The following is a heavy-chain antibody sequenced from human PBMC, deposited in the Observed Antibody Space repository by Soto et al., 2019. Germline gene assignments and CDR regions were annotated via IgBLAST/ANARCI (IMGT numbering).Heavy chain of an antibody. Sequence: SVNVSCKASVYTFTSYGLSGVRQAPGQGLEWMGWISAYNGNTNYAQKLQGRVTMTTDTSTSTAYMEGRSLRSDDTAVSDFASTLRYCSGGSCCVWDYWGQGTLLTVSA. J-gene: IGHJ4*02. D-gene: IGHD2-15*01. CDR2: ISAYNGNT. CDR1: VYTFTSYG. CDR3: ASTLRYCSGGSCCVWDY. V-gene: IGHV1-18*01.